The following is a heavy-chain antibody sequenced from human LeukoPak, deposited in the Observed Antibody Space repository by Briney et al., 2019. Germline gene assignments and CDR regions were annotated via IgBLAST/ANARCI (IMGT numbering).Heavy chain of an antibody. Sequence: SQTLSLTCTVSGGSISSGDHYWSWMRQPPGKGLEWIGYIYYSGTTYYNTSLRGRVTMSVDTSKNQFSLKLSSVTAADTAVYYCASFYSSSWKTDWYFDLWGRGTLVTVSS. CDR2: IYYSGTT. V-gene: IGHV4-30-4*01. CDR1: GGSISSGDHY. CDR3: ASFYSSSWKTDWYFDL. J-gene: IGHJ2*01. D-gene: IGHD6-13*01.